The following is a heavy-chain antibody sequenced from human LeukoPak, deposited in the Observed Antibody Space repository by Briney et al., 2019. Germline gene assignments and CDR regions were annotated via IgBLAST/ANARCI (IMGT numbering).Heavy chain of an antibody. Sequence: GGSLRLSCAASGFTFSSYAMSWVRQAPGKGLEWVSAISGSGGSTYYADSVKGRFTISRDNSKNTLYLQMNSLRAEDTAVYYCAKDPGYYYDSSGSTIGGAFDIWGQGTMVTVSS. CDR1: GFTFSSYA. CDR3: AKDPGYYYDSSGSTIGGAFDI. J-gene: IGHJ3*02. D-gene: IGHD3-22*01. CDR2: ISGSGGST. V-gene: IGHV3-23*01.